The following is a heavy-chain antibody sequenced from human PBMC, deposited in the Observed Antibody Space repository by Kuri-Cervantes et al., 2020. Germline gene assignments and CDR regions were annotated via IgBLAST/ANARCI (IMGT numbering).Heavy chain of an antibody. J-gene: IGHJ6*02. D-gene: IGHD3-10*01. V-gene: IGHV4-39*07. CDR2: IYYSGST. Sequence: GSLRLSCTVSGCSISSSSYYWGWIRQPPGKGLEWIGSIYYSGSTNYNPSLKSRVTISVDTSKNQFSLKLSSVTAADTAVYYCASAGRDRDYYYGMDVWGQGTTVTVSS. CDR3: ASAGRDRDYYYGMDV. CDR1: GCSISSSSYY.